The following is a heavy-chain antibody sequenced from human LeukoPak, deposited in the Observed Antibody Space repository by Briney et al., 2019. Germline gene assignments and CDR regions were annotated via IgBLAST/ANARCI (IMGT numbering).Heavy chain of an antibody. Sequence: PSETLSLTCAVYGGSFSGYYWSWIRQPPGNGLEWIGEINHSGSTNYNPSLKSRVTISVDTSKNQFSLKLSSVTAADTAVYYCARARQGVVVAAPRGNLDYWGQGTLVTVSS. CDR3: ARARQGVVVAAPRGNLDY. V-gene: IGHV4-34*01. J-gene: IGHJ4*02. CDR1: GGSFSGYY. D-gene: IGHD2-15*01. CDR2: INHSGST.